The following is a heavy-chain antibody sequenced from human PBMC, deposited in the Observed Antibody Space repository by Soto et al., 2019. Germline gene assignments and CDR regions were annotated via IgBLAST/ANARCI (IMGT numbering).Heavy chain of an antibody. Sequence: QVQLVESGGGVVQPGRSLRLSCAASGFSFSSYGMHWVRQAPGKGLEWVAVIWNDGSNKYYADSVKGRFTISRDNSKNTLYLQMNRLRAEDTAVYYCAREFWSGPFEYWGQGTLATVSS. V-gene: IGHV3-33*01. J-gene: IGHJ4*02. D-gene: IGHD3-3*01. CDR3: AREFWSGPFEY. CDR1: GFSFSSYG. CDR2: IWNDGSNK.